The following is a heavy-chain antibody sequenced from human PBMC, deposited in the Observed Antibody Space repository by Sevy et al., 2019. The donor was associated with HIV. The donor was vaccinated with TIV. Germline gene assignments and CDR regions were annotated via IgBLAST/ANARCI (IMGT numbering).Heavy chain of an antibody. CDR1: GGSITSLY. CDR3: AGENAWGRGYS. D-gene: IGHD1-26*01. Sequence: SETLSLTCTVSGGSITSLYWNWIRRPPGKGLEWIANIYYNGHINYNPSLRNRGTLSLDTSKNQFSLRLSSVTAADTAMYYCAGENAWGRGYSWGQGTLVTVSS. CDR2: IYYNGHI. J-gene: IGHJ4*02. V-gene: IGHV4-59*08.